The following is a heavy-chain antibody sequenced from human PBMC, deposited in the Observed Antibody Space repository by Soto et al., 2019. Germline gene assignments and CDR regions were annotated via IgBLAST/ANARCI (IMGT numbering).Heavy chain of an antibody. J-gene: IGHJ4*02. CDR1: GAYMRNDYYY. CDR3: ARWVEVSLDYFDS. D-gene: IGHD6-6*01. CDR2: MHHSGRT. V-gene: IGHV4-31*11. Sequence: SETLSLTCAVSGAYMRNDYYYWSWVRQKPGKDLEWIGHMHHSGRTHYNPSPKSRVAVSVDTSKNQFSLYLNSVTAADTAVYYCARWVEVSLDYFDSWGQGIPVT.